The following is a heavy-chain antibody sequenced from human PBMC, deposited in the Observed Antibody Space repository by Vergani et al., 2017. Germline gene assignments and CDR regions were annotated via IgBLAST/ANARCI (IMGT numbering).Heavy chain of an antibody. CDR3: VRRPRGHWNFDL. J-gene: IGHJ2*01. V-gene: IGHV3-7*01. D-gene: IGHD6-6*01. CDR2: ISPDGSAT. CDR1: GFSLRRFW. Sequence: EVQLVESGGGLVQPGGSLRLSCAVSGFSLRRFWMSWVRQAPEKGLEWVAHISPDGSATSYVDSVKGRFTIARDNTKNSLSLQRSGLRVEDTAVYYCVRRPRGHWNFDLWGRGTLVIVSS.